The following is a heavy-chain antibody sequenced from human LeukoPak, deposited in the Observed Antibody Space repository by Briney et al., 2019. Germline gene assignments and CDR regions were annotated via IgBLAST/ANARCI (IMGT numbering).Heavy chain of an antibody. CDR3: ARARDGYNLGVY. Sequence: PSETLSLTCTVSGGSISSSSYYWGWIRQPPGKGLEWIGSIYYSGSTYYNPSLKGRVTISVDTSKNQFSLKLSSVTAADTAVYYCARARDGYNLGVYWGQGTLVTVSS. CDR1: GGSISSSSYY. D-gene: IGHD5-24*01. CDR2: IYYSGST. J-gene: IGHJ4*02. V-gene: IGHV4-39*07.